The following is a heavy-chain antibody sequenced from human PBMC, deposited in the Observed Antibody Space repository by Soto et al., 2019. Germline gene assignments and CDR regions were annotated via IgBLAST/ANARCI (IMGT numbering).Heavy chain of an antibody. J-gene: IGHJ5*02. D-gene: IGHD2-15*01. CDR2: IYTSGST. CDR3: ARDPQRCSGGSCYLDP. CDR1: GGSISSYY. V-gene: IGHV4-4*07. Sequence: XETLSLTCTVSGGSISSYYWSWIRQPSGKGLEWIGRIYTSGSTNYNPSLKSRVTMSVDTSKNQFSLKLSSVTAADTAVYYCARDPQRCSGGSCYLDPWGQGTLVTVSS.